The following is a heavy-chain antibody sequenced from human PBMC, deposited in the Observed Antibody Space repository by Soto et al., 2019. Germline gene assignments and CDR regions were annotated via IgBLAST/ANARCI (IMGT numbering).Heavy chain of an antibody. CDR2: INGGSGKT. CDR1: EFTFTLYS. CDR3: ARYSGNYQDAFDI. Sequence: QVQLVQSGAEVKKPGASVKVSCRASEFTFTLYSMHWVRQAPGQRLEWMGWINGGSGKTKYSQKFRGRVTIARDTSASTAYMEVSSLRSEDTAVYYCARYSGNYQDAFDIWGQGTMVTVSS. J-gene: IGHJ3*02. D-gene: IGHD1-26*01. V-gene: IGHV1-3*01.